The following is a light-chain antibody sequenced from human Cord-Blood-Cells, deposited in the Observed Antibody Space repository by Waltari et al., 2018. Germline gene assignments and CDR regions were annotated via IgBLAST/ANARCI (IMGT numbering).Light chain of an antibody. CDR2: GAS. J-gene: IGKJ4*01. CDR3: QQDYKSLT. CDR1: QSVSSSY. Sequence: PGERVNLSCRASQSVSSSYLTWYQQKPGQAPRLLIYGASTRATSIPARFSGSGSGTDFTLTISSLQPEDFAVYYCQQDYKSLTFGGGTKVEIK. V-gene: IGKV3D-7*01.